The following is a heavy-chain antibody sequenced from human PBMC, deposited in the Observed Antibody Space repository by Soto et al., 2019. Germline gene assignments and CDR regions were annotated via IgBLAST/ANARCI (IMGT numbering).Heavy chain of an antibody. Sequence: QVQLVESGGGVVQPGRSLRLSCAASGFTFSSYGMHWVRQAPGKGLGWVAVIWYDGSNKYYADSVKGRFTISRDNSKNTLYLQMNSLRAEDTAVYYCARDQRYSFGMDVWGQGTTVTVSS. CDR2: IWYDGSNK. J-gene: IGHJ6*02. CDR1: GFTFSSYG. CDR3: ARDQRYSFGMDV. V-gene: IGHV3-33*01. D-gene: IGHD5-18*01.